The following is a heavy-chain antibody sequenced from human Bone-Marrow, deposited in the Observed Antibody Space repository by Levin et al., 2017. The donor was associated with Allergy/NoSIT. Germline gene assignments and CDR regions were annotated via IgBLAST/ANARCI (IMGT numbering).Heavy chain of an antibody. V-gene: IGHV3-21*01. D-gene: IGHD6-6*01. Sequence: GGSLRLSCAASGFTFSSYNMNWVRQAPGRGLEWVSSISTSSDFKYYSDSVKGRFTISRDNAKNSVYLQMNSLEAEETAVYYCARGDGSSSHYFYYGMDVWGQGTTVSVSS. CDR1: GFTFSSYN. CDR3: ARGDGSSSHYFYYGMDV. J-gene: IGHJ6*02. CDR2: ISTSSDFK.